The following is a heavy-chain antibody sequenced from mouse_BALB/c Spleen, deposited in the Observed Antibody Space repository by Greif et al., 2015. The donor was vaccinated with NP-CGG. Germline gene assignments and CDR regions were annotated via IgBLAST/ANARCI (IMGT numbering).Heavy chain of an antibody. Sequence: EVKLQEFGAELVKPGASVKLSCIASGFNIKDTYIHWVRQRPEQGLEWIGRIDPANVNTKYDPKFQGKATITADTSSTTAYLQLSSLTSEDTAVYYCATYVYGWYFDVWGAGTTVTVSS. V-gene: IGHV14-3*02. CDR1: GFNIKDTY. J-gene: IGHJ1*01. CDR3: ATYVYGWYFDV. D-gene: IGHD2-2*01. CDR2: IDPANVNT.